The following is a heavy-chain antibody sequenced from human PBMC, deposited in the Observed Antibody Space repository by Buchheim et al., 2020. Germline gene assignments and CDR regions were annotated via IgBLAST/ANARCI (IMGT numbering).Heavy chain of an antibody. CDR1: GFTFSDYY. Sequence: QVQLVESGGGLVKPGGSLRLSCAASGFTFSDYYMSWIRQAPGKGLEWVSYISSSSSYTNYADSVKGRFTISRDNAKNSLYLQMNSLRAEDTAVYYCARDKGVVVPAALGSYGMNVWGQGTT. J-gene: IGHJ6*02. D-gene: IGHD2-2*01. V-gene: IGHV3-11*06. CDR2: ISSSSSYT. CDR3: ARDKGVVVPAALGSYGMNV.